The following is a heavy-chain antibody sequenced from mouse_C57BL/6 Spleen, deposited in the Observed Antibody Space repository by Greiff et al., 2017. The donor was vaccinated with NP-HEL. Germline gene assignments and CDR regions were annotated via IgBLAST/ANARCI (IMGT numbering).Heavy chain of an antibody. CDR1: GYTFTDYY. Sequence: EVQRVESGPVLVKPGASVKMSCKASGYTFTDYYMNWVKQSHGKSLEWIGVINPYNGGTSYNQKFKGKATLTVDKSSSTAYMELNSLTSEDSAVYYCARKAYSNYVGYAMDYWGQGTSVTVSS. CDR2: INPYNGGT. CDR3: ARKAYSNYVGYAMDY. D-gene: IGHD2-5*01. V-gene: IGHV1-19*01. J-gene: IGHJ4*01.